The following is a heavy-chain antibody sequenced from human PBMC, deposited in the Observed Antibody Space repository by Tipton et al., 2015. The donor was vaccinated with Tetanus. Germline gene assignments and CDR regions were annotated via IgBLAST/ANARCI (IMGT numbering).Heavy chain of an antibody. CDR3: ARSISAGSVWPYEH. J-gene: IGHJ4*02. CDR1: GDSVTIGTYY. D-gene: IGHD6-13*01. CDR2: VYYSGTT. Sequence: TLSLTCTVSGDSVTIGTYYWGWIRQPPGKGLEWIGSVYYSGTTYYNASLESRVTISIDTSKRQISMKLTSVTAADTAVYYCARSISAGSVWPYEHWGQGTLVTVSS. V-gene: IGHV4-39*01.